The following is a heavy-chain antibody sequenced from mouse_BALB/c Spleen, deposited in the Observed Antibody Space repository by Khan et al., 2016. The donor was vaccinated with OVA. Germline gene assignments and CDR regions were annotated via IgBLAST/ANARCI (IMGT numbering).Heavy chain of an antibody. Sequence: VQLQQSGPEVVKPGASVKMSCKASGYTFTSYVMHWVKQKPGLGLEWIGYIYPFNDDTKYNEKFKGKATLTSDTSSSTAYMELSSLTSADSAVYYCSPVGTDYVSFAYWGQGTLVTVSA. CDR2: IYPFNDDT. V-gene: IGHV1S136*01. CDR1: GYTFTSYV. CDR3: SPVGTDYVSFAY. D-gene: IGHD2-13*01. J-gene: IGHJ3*01.